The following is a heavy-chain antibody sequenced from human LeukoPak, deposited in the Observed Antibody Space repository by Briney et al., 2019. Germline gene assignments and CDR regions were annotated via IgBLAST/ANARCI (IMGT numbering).Heavy chain of an antibody. CDR3: AKDFFVGVDWVYYFDY. CDR1: GLTFSSYA. V-gene: IGHV3-23*01. Sequence: GGSLRLSCAASGLTFSSYAMSWVRQAPGKGLEWVSTISGSGGSTYYADSVKGRFTISRDNSKNTLYLQMNSLRAEDTALYYCAKDFFVGVDWVYYFDYWGQGTLVTVSS. D-gene: IGHD3/OR15-3a*01. J-gene: IGHJ4*02. CDR2: ISGSGGST.